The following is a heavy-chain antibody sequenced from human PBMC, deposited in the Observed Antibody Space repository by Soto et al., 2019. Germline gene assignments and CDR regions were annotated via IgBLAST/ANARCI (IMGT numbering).Heavy chain of an antibody. Sequence: PSETLSLTCTVSGGSISSSSYYWGWIRQPPGKGLEWIGSIYYSGSTYYNPSLKSRVTISVDTSKNQFSLKLSSVTAADTAVYYCGFIFSGGYGYGFDYYGRDVWGRGTTVNVSS. CDR3: GFIFSGGYGYGFDYYGRDV. CDR1: GGSISSSSYY. J-gene: IGHJ6*02. D-gene: IGHD5-18*01. CDR2: IYYSGST. V-gene: IGHV4-39*01.